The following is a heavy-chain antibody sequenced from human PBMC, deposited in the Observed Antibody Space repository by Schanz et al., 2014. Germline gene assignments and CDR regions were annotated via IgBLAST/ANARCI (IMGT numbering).Heavy chain of an antibody. CDR2: VNPSVRGT. J-gene: IGHJ5*02. CDR3: ARGNTIFGVVILGWLDP. V-gene: IGHV1-46*01. Sequence: QVQLVQSGTQVKKPGASVKVSCKASGYTLSAYSLHWVRQAPGQGLEWMGIVNPSVRGTHFAREFQGRVTVTSDTSTSTVYMDLRSLRSEDTAIYYCARGNTIFGVVILGWLDPWGQGTLXTVSS. CDR1: GYTLSAYS. D-gene: IGHD3-3*01.